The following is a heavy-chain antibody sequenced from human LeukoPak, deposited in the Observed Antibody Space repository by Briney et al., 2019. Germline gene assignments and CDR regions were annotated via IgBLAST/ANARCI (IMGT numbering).Heavy chain of an antibody. CDR1: GFTFTTYT. CDR3: ARVKYCSSTSCLRSPLDY. Sequence: PGGSLRLSCAASGFTFTTYTMNWVRQAPGKGLEWVANIKQDGSEKYYVDSVKGRFTISRDNAKNSLYLQMNSLRAEDTAVYYCARVKYCSSTSCLRSPLDYWGQGTLVTVSS. D-gene: IGHD2-2*01. V-gene: IGHV3-7*01. J-gene: IGHJ4*02. CDR2: IKQDGSEK.